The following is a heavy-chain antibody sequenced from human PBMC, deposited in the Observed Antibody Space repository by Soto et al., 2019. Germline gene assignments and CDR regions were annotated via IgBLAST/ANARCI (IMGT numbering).Heavy chain of an antibody. Sequence: EVQMVESGGGLVQPGGSLRLSCAVSGFTVITNYISWVRQAPGKGLEWVSDIYAGGNTYYADSVKGRFAISRDNSKNTLYREMNSLRAEDTAVYYCARKKSIVGATGYFDYWGQGTLVSVS. J-gene: IGHJ4*02. CDR1: GFTVITNY. CDR3: ARKKSIVGATGYFDY. CDR2: IYAGGNT. D-gene: IGHD1-26*01. V-gene: IGHV3-66*01.